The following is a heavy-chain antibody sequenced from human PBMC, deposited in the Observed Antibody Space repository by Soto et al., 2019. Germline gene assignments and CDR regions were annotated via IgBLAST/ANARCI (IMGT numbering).Heavy chain of an antibody. D-gene: IGHD6-13*01. V-gene: IGHV3-30*18. CDR3: AKEKQQDEGYFDY. J-gene: IGHJ4*02. Sequence: VRQAPVKGLEWVAVISDDGSNKYYADSVKGRFTISRDNSKNTLYLQMNSLRAEDTAVYYCAKEKQQDEGYFDYWGQGTLVTVSS. CDR2: ISDDGSNK.